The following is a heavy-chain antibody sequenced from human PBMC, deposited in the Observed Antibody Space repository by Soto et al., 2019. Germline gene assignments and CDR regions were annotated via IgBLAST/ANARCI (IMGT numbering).Heavy chain of an antibody. Sequence: EVPLLESGGGLVQPGGSLRLSCAASGFTFSSYAMSWVRQAPGKGLEWVSGISAGGDSRYYADSVKGRFTISRDNSKNTLYRRMNGLRAEDTAVYYCAKVRAYYFDSSGHLDYWGQGTLVAVST. V-gene: IGHV3-23*01. CDR3: AKVRAYYFDSSGHLDY. CDR1: GFTFSSYA. CDR2: ISAGGDSR. J-gene: IGHJ4*02. D-gene: IGHD3-22*01.